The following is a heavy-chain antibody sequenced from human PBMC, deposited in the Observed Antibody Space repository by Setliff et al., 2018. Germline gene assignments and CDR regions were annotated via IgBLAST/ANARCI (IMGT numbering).Heavy chain of an antibody. CDR3: ARSGNYRVDY. D-gene: IGHD1-26*01. V-gene: IGHV3-48*01. J-gene: IGHJ4*02. CDR2: FSGSSSTI. Sequence: GGSLRLSCAASGFTFSSYSMNWVRQAPGKGLEWVSYFSGSSSTIRYADSVKGRFTISRDNAKNSLYLQMNSLRAEDTAVYYCARSGNYRVDYCGQGTLVTVSS. CDR1: GFTFSSYS.